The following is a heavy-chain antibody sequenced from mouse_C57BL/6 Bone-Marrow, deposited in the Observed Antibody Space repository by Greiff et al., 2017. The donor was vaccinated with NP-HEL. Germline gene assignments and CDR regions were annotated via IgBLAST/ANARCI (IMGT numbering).Heavy chain of an antibody. CDR1: GFSLTSYA. D-gene: IGHD2-5*01. Sequence: VKLVESGPGLVAPSPSLSITCTVSGFSLTSYAISWVRQPPGKGLEWLGEIWPGGGDNYNSALNSRLSTSKDNSTTHVSYKMHSLQTADAARYYCSSYSNYEAYWGRGTLVTVSA. J-gene: IGHJ3*01. CDR2: IWPGGGD. V-gene: IGHV2-9-1*01. CDR3: SSYSNYEAY.